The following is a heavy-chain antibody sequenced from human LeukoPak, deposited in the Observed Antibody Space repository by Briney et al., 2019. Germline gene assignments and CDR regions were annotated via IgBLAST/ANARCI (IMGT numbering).Heavy chain of an antibody. CDR1: GFTFSSYG. V-gene: IGHV3-30*18. CDR3: AKALSPGYSSGWYYFDY. CDR2: ISYDGSNK. J-gene: IGHJ4*02. D-gene: IGHD6-19*01. Sequence: GGSLRLSCAASGFTFSSYGMHWVRQAPGKGLEWVAVISYDGSNKYYADSVKGRFTISRDNSKNTLYLQMNSLRAEDTAVYYCAKALSPGYSSGWYYFDYWGQGTLVTVSS.